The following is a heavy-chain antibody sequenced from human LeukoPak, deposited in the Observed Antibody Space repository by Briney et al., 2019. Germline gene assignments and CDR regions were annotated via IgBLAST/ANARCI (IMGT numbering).Heavy chain of an antibody. CDR1: GFTFSSYA. J-gene: IGHJ4*02. CDR2: ISDSGGNT. D-gene: IGHD2-15*01. V-gene: IGHV3-23*01. Sequence: GGSLRLSCAASGFTFSSYAMSWVRQAPGKGLEWVSAISDSGGNTYYADSVKGRFTISRDNSKNTLYLQMNSLRAEDTAVYYCAKVASIYCSGGTCYTDYWGQGTLVTVSS. CDR3: AKVASIYCSGGTCYTDY.